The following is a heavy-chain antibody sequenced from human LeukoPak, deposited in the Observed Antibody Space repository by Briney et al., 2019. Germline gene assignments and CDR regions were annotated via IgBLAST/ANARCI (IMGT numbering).Heavy chain of an antibody. D-gene: IGHD1-26*01. CDR3: APRGFRELRRGPPEGCYIDY. Sequence: ASVKVSCKVSGYTLTELSMHWVRQAPGKGLEWMGGFDPEDGETIYAQKFQGRVTMTEDTSSDTAYMELSSLRSEDTAVYYCAPRGFRELRRGPPEGCYIDYWGQGTLVTVSS. V-gene: IGHV1-24*01. CDR1: GYTLTELS. J-gene: IGHJ4*02. CDR2: FDPEDGET.